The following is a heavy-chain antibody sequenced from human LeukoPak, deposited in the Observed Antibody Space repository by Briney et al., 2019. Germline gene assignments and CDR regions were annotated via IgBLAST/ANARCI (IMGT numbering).Heavy chain of an antibody. V-gene: IGHV4-39*01. J-gene: IGHJ4*02. CDR3: ARGGITMVRGVSRGYYYFDY. Sequence: SETLSLTCTVSGGSISNSSYYWGWIRQPPGKGLEWIGSMYYSGSTNYNPSLKSRVTISVDTSKNQFSLKLSSVTAADTAVYYCARGGITMVRGVSRGYYYFDYWGQGTLVTVSS. D-gene: IGHD3-10*01. CDR1: GGSISNSSYY. CDR2: MYYSGST.